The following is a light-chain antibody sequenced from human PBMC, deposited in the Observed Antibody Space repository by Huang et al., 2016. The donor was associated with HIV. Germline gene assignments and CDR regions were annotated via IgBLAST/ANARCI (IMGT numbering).Light chain of an antibody. Sequence: IQMTQSPTSLSASVGDRVSIACRASQSISTYLNWDQQKPGKAPKLLISSASSLHSGVPARFSGSGSGTDFTLTIRGLQLDDFATYYCQQSYSALSSFGPGTRL. J-gene: IGKJ5*01. CDR3: QQSYSALSS. V-gene: IGKV1-39*01. CDR2: SAS. CDR1: QSISTY.